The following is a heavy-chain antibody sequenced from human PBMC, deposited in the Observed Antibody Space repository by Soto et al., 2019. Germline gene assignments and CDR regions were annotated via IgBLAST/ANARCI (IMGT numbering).Heavy chain of an antibody. Sequence: QVQLQQWGAGLLKASETLSLTCAVVGDSLRGQSWNWIRQSPGKGLEWIGELDQSGGTNYNPSLKSRAIISDDTSKNQFSLTLTSVTAADTAVYYCARGTYSYDTIDYKFYYYALDVWGQGTTVTV. CDR3: ARGTYSYDTIDYKFYYYALDV. J-gene: IGHJ6*02. D-gene: IGHD3-22*01. CDR1: GDSLRGQS. CDR2: LDQSGGT. V-gene: IGHV4-34*01.